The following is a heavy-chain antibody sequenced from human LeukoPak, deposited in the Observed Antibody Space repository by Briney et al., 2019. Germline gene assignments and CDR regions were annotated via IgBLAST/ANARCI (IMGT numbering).Heavy chain of an antibody. D-gene: IGHD5-12*01. CDR3: ARGFGGYDPDNWFDP. V-gene: IGHV3-33*01. Sequence: GRSLRLSCAASGFTFSSYGMHWVRQAPGKGLEWVAVIWYDGSNKYYADSVKGRFTISRDNSKNTLYLQMNSLRAEDTAVYYCARGFGGYDPDNWFDPWGQGTLVTVSS. J-gene: IGHJ5*02. CDR1: GFTFSSYG. CDR2: IWYDGSNK.